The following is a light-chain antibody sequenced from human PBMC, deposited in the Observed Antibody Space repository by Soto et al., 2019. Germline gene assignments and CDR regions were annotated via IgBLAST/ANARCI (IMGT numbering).Light chain of an antibody. V-gene: IGLV2-14*01. CDR3: SSYTTGSTLYV. CDR1: SNDIGAYKY. CDR2: EVS. Sequence: QSVLTQPAAVSGSPGQSITISCTGSSNDIGAYKYVSWYQQYPGKAPKLIIFEVSNRPSGVSNRFSGSKSGNTASLTIAGPQAEDEADYHCSSYTTGSTLYVFGGGTKVTVL. J-gene: IGLJ1*01.